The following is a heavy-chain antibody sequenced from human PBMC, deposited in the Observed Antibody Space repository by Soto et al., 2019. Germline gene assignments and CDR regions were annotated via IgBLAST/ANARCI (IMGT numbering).Heavy chain of an antibody. Sequence: EVQLVESGGGLIHPGGSLRLSCGASGFTVSTTYMSWVRQAPGKGLEWVSAMYTGGSTSYADSVKGRFTISRDNSKNTRYLQRNSLRVEDTAVYYCAGGGGYSGYDGHASWGQGTLVTVSS. J-gene: IGHJ5*02. CDR3: AGGGGYSGYDGHAS. CDR1: GFTVSTTY. D-gene: IGHD5-12*01. CDR2: MYTGGST. V-gene: IGHV3-53*01.